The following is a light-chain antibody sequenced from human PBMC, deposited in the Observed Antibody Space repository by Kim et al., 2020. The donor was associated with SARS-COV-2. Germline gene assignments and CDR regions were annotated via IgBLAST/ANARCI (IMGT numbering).Light chain of an antibody. CDR3: QSYDSSLSVWV. Sequence: QRVTITCTWSSSNIGAGYDVHWYQQLPGTPPKLLIYGNSNRPSGVPDRFSGSKSVTSASLAITGLQAADEANYYCQSYDSSLSVWVFGGGTQLTVL. CDR1: SSNIGAGYD. J-gene: IGLJ3*02. CDR2: GNS. V-gene: IGLV1-40*01.